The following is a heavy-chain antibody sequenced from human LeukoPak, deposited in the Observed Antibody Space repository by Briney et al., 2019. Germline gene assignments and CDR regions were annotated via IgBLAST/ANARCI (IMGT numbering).Heavy chain of an antibody. CDR3: AREGYCSGGSCYVGWFDS. CDR2: IYYSGST. CDR1: GGSISSGGYY. V-gene: IGHV4-31*03. J-gene: IGHJ5*01. Sequence: SETLSLTCTVSGGSISSGGYYWSWIRQHPGKGLEWIGYIYYSGSTYYNPSLKSRVTISVDTSKNQFSLKLSSVTAADTAVYYCAREGYCSGGSCYVGWFDSWGQGTLVTVSS. D-gene: IGHD2-15*01.